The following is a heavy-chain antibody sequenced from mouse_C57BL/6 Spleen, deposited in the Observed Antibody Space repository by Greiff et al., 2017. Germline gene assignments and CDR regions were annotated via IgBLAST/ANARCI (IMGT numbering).Heavy chain of an antibody. D-gene: IGHD2-4*01. CDR1: GFSLTSYG. Sequence: VQLQQSGPGLVQPSQSLSITCTVSGFSLTSYGVHWVRQSPGKGLEWLGVIWSGGSTDYNAAFISRLSISKDNSKSQVFFKMNSLQADDTAIYYCARGNIYYDYDKRDAMDYWGQGTSVTVSS. CDR3: ARGNIYYDYDKRDAMDY. J-gene: IGHJ4*01. CDR2: IWSGGST. V-gene: IGHV2-2*01.